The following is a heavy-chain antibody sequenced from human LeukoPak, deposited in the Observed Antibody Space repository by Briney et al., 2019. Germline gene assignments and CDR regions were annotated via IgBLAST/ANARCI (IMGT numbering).Heavy chain of an antibody. V-gene: IGHV1-69*06. CDR2: IIPIFGTA. CDR1: GGTFSSYA. J-gene: IGHJ3*02. CDR3: ARLDSGSARGNAFDI. D-gene: IGHD1-26*01. Sequence: SVKVSCKASGGTFSSYAISWVRQAPGQGLKWMGGIIPIFGTANYAQKFQGRVTITADKSTSTAYMELSSLRSEDTAVYYCARLDSGSARGNAFDIWGQGTMVTVSS.